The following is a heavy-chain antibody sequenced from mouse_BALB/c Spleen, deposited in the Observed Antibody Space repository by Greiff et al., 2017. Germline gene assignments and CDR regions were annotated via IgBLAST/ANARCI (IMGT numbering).Heavy chain of an antibody. Sequence: EVQLQQSGPELVKPGASVKMSCKASGYTFTSYVMHWVKQKPGQGLEWIGYINPYNDGTNYNEKFKGKATLTSDKSSSTAYMELSSLTSEDSAVYYCARRMGYGNYGGGAMDYWGQGTSVTVSS. D-gene: IGHD2-1*01. CDR1: GYTFTSYV. V-gene: IGHV1-14*01. CDR3: ARRMGYGNYGGGAMDY. CDR2: INPYNDGT. J-gene: IGHJ4*01.